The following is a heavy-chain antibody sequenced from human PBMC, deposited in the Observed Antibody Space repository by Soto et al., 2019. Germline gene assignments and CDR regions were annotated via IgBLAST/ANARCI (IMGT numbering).Heavy chain of an antibody. J-gene: IGHJ6*02. D-gene: IGHD2-2*01. CDR2: IYYSGST. CDR3: ARGQKGYCISTSCYAGYYYYGMDV. Sequence: SETLSLTCTVSGGSISSYYWSWFRQPPGKGLEWIGYIYYSGSTSYNPSLKSRVTISVDTSKNQFSLKLSSVTAADTAVYYCARGQKGYCISTSCYAGYYYYGMDVWGQGTTVTVSS. CDR1: GGSISSYY. V-gene: IGHV4-59*01.